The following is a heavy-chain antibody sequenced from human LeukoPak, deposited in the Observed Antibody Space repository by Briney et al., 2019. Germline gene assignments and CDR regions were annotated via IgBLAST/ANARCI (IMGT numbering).Heavy chain of an antibody. J-gene: IGHJ6*03. CDR3: ARAGLPGYYYYMDV. V-gene: IGHV3-48*01. CDR2: ITSSSSTM. CDR1: RFTFSTYS. D-gene: IGHD5-18*01. Sequence: PGGSLRLSCAASRFTFSTYSMNWVRQAPGKGLEWVSYITSSSSTMYYADSVKGRFTIFRDNAKNSLYLQMNSLRAEDTAIYYCARAGLPGYYYYMDVWGKGATVTVSS.